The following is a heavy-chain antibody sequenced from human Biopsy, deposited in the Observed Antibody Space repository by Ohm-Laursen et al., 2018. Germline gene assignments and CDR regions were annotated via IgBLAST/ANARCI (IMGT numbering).Heavy chain of an antibody. D-gene: IGHD5-24*01. CDR3: ASAGYNPDWNFDL. CDR1: GDSVTKYY. CDR2: IYFTGRT. Sequence: GTLSLTCPVSGDSVTKYYWSWIRQPPGKALEWIGYIYFTGRTSYNPSLKSRVTMSVNTSKKQFSLRLSSVTVADTAVYYCASAGYNPDWNFDLWGRGTLVTVSS. J-gene: IGHJ2*01. V-gene: IGHV4-59*02.